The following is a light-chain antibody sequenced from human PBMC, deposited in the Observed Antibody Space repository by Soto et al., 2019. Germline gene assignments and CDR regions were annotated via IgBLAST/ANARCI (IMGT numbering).Light chain of an antibody. CDR2: DAS. CDR3: QQRSNWPRT. V-gene: IGKV3-11*01. Sequence: EIVLTQSPATLSLSPGERATLSCRASQSVSSYLAWYQQKPGQAPRLLIYDASIRATCIPARFSGSGSGTDFTLTISSLEPEDFAVYYCQQRSNWPRTFGQGTKV. CDR1: QSVSSY. J-gene: IGKJ1*01.